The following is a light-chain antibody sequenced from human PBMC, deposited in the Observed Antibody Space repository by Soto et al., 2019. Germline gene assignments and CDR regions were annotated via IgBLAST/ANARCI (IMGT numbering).Light chain of an antibody. V-gene: IGKV1-5*01. Sequence: DIHMTQSPSTLSASVGDRVTITCRASQSISSWLAWYQQKPGKAPKLLIYDGSSLESGVPSRFSGSGPGTEFTLTISSLQPEDFATYYCQHLNSYPITFGQGTRLEI. CDR1: QSISSW. CDR3: QHLNSYPIT. CDR2: DGS. J-gene: IGKJ5*01.